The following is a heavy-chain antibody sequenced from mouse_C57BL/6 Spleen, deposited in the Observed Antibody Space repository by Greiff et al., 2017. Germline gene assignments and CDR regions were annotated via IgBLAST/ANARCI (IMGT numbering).Heavy chain of an antibody. Sequence: QVQLQQSGAELVRPGASVTLSCKASGYTFTDYEMHWVKQTPVHGLEWIGAIDPETGGTAYNQKFKGKAILTADKSSSTAYMELRSLTSEDSAVYYCTRRGSSLDYWGQGTTLTVSS. J-gene: IGHJ2*01. V-gene: IGHV1-15*01. CDR2: IDPETGGT. CDR1: GYTFTDYE. CDR3: TRRGSSLDY. D-gene: IGHD1-1*01.